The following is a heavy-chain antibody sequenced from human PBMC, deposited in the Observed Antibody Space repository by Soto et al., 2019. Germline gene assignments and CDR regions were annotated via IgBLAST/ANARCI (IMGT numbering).Heavy chain of an antibody. Sequence: EVQLLESGGGLEQPGGSLRLSCVASGFNFDSYVMGWVRQAPGRGLEWVSAISSRGDRIYYADSVQGRFIVSRDNSENTLHLQMSSLGADDTAVYYCAKAPHASDYAGRGFDFWGQGTLVTVSS. CDR1: GFNFDSYV. CDR3: AKAPHASDYAGRGFDF. J-gene: IGHJ4*02. V-gene: IGHV3-23*01. D-gene: IGHD5-12*01. CDR2: ISSRGDRI.